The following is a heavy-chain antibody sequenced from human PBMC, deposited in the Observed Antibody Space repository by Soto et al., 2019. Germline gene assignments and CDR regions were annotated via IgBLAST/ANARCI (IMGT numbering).Heavy chain of an antibody. Sequence: SLTCTVSGGSLSSYYWTWIRQSPGKGLEWIGYVYFSGNTNYNPSLKSRVTISIDTSKNQFSLRLASVIAADTAFYYCGSVRPSGYVLSWGQGALVTVSS. CDR2: VYFSGNT. V-gene: IGHV4-59*01. D-gene: IGHD6-25*01. CDR3: GSVRPSGYVLS. J-gene: IGHJ5*02. CDR1: GGSLSSYY.